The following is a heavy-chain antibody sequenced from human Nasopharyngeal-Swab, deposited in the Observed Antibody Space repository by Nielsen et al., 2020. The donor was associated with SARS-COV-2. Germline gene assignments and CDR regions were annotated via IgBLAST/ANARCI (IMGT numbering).Heavy chain of an antibody. D-gene: IGHD4-17*01. V-gene: IGHV7-4-1*02. CDR1: GYTFTSYA. CDR2: INTNTGNP. Sequence: SEKVSCKASGYTFTSYAMNWVRQAPGSGLEWMGWINTNTGNPTYAQGFTGRFVFSLDTSVSTAYPQISSLKAEDTAVYYCARDKTPTTVTTGCYGMDVCGQGTTVTVSS. CDR3: ARDKTPTTVTTGCYGMDV. J-gene: IGHJ6*02.